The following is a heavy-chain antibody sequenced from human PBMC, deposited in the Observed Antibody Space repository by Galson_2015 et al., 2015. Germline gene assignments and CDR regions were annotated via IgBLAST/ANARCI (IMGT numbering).Heavy chain of an antibody. D-gene: IGHD2-21*02. Sequence: SLRLSCAASGFTFSSYWMSWVRQAPGKGLEWVANIKQDGSEKYYVDSVKGRFTISRDNAKNSLYLQMNSLRAEDTAVYYCARVKRGQTADSPGNVWGQGTTVTVSS. CDR1: GFTFSSYW. CDR3: ARVKRGQTADSPGNV. J-gene: IGHJ6*02. V-gene: IGHV3-7*01. CDR2: IKQDGSEK.